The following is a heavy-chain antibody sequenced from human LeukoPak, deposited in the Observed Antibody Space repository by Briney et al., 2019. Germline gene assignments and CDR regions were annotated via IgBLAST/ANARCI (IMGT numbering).Heavy chain of an antibody. CDR1: GYTFTGYY. D-gene: IGHD3-3*01. CDR2: INPNSGGT. CDR3: ASVLRFLEWSPRFDY. V-gene: IGHV1-2*02. J-gene: IGHJ4*02. Sequence: ASVKVSCKASGYTFTGYYMHWVRQAPGQGLEWMGWINPNSGGTNYAQKFQGRVTMTRDTSLRTAYMELGSLRSEDTAVYYCASVLRFLEWSPRFDYWGQGTLVTVSS.